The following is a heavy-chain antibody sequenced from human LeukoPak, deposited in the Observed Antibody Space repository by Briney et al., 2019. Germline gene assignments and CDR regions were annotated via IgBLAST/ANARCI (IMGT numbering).Heavy chain of an antibody. CDR2: IIPVFGTA. CDR1: GDTFTSYG. V-gene: IGHV1-69*13. J-gene: IGHJ3*02. Sequence: SVKVSCKASGDTFTSYGISWVRQAPGQGLEWMGGIIPVFGTANYAQKFQGRVTITADESTSTAYMELSSLRSEDTAVYYCARDRVVGLGIDNAFDIWGHGTMVTVSS. D-gene: IGHD2-15*01. CDR3: ARDRVVGLGIDNAFDI.